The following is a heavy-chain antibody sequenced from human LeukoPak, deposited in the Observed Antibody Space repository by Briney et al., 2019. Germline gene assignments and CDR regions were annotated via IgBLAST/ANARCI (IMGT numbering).Heavy chain of an antibody. J-gene: IGHJ4*02. CDR3: ARLGRLLWFGETEFDY. V-gene: IGHV5-51*01. Sequence: GESLKISCKGSGYSFTSYWIGWVRQMPGKGLEWMGIIYPGDSDTSYSPSFQGQVTISADKSISTAYLQWSSLKASDTAMYYCARLGRLLWFGETEFDYWGQGTLVTVSS. CDR2: IYPGDSDT. D-gene: IGHD3-10*01. CDR1: GYSFTSYW.